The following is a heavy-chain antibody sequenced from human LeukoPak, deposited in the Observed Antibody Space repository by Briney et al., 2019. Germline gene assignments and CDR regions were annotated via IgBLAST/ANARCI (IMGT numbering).Heavy chain of an antibody. D-gene: IGHD1-7*01. CDR2: NIPIFGTA. V-gene: IGHV1-69*13. J-gene: IGHJ6*02. CDR3: ARDGTLELRRMDV. CDR1: GGTFSIYA. Sequence: GASVKVSCKASGGTFSIYAISWVRQAPGQGLEWMGGNIPIFGTANYAQKFQGRVTITADESTSTAYMELSSLRSEDTAVYYCARDGTLELRRMDVWGQGTTVTVSS.